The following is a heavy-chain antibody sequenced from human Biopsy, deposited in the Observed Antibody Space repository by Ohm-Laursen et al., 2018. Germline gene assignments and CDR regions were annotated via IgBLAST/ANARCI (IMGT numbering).Heavy chain of an antibody. J-gene: IGHJ5*02. D-gene: IGHD3-22*01. Sequence: SLRLSCAASGFTFSTYGMNWVRQAPGEGLEWVSTISGNSDIIYDTDSVKGRFTISRDNSKNTLYLQMNSLRADDTAVYYCTRGGYYYDSLAYYYWFDPWGQGTLVTVSS. CDR2: ISGNSDII. V-gene: IGHV3-23*01. CDR1: GFTFSTYG. CDR3: TRGGYYYDSLAYYYWFDP.